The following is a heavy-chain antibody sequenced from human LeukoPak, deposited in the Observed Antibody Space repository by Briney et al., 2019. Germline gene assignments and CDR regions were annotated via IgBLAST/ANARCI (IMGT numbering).Heavy chain of an antibody. V-gene: IGHV1-2*02. CDR1: GYTFTGYY. Sequence: PGASVKVSCKASGYTFTGYYMHWVRQAPGQGLGWMGWINPNSGGTNYAQKFQGRVTMTRDTSISTAYMELSRLRSDDTAVYYCARDRGIFGVVIAYYYMDVWGKGTTVTVSS. D-gene: IGHD3-3*01. J-gene: IGHJ6*03. CDR2: INPNSGGT. CDR3: ARDRGIFGVVIAYYYMDV.